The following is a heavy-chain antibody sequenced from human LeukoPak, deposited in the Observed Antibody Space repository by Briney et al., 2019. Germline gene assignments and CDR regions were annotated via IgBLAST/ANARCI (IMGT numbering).Heavy chain of an antibody. CDR1: GFTFSSYS. D-gene: IGHD2-2*01. CDR2: ISSSSSYI. V-gene: IGHV3-21*01. J-gene: IGHJ4*02. Sequence: GGSLRLSCVASGFTFSSYSMNWVRQAPGKGLEWVSSISSSSSYIYYADSVKGRFTISRDNAKNSLYLQMNSLRAEDTAVYYCARGDRDLYCSSTSCYPVLGGQGTLVTVSS. CDR3: ARGDRDLYCSSTSCYPVL.